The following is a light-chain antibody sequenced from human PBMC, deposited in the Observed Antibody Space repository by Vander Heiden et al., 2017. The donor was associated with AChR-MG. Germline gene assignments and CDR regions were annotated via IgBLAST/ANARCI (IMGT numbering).Light chain of an antibody. CDR3: QVWDSSPL. V-gene: IGLV3-9*01. CDR2: RDS. CDR1: NIGSKN. Sequence: SSELTQPLSASVALGQTARITCGGNNIGSKNVHWYQQKPGQAPVLVIYRDSNRPSGIPERFSGSNSGNTATLTISRAQAGDEADYYCQVWDSSPLFGGGTKLTVL. J-gene: IGLJ2*01.